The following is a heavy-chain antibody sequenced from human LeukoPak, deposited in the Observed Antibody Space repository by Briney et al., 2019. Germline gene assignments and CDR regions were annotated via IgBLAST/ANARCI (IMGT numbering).Heavy chain of an antibody. D-gene: IGHD2-2*02. J-gene: IGHJ5*02. Sequence: SETLSLICTVSGGSISSYYWSWIRQPAGKGLEWIGRIYTSGSTNYNPSLKSRVTMSVDTSKNQFSLKLSSVTAADTAVYYCARDLGVVVPAAIDDWFDPWGQGTLVTVSS. CDR3: ARDLGVVVPAAIDDWFDP. CDR2: IYTSGST. CDR1: GGSISSYY. V-gene: IGHV4-4*07.